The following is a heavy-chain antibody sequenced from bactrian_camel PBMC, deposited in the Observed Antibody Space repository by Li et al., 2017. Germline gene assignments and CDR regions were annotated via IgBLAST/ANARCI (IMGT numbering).Heavy chain of an antibody. CDR2: LSWSGDTP. Sequence: HVQLVESGGGLVQPGGSLRLTCAASGYTFSSKAMVWFRQTPGKERDAVASLSWSGDTPAYADSVKGRFTISRDNAKNLVYLQMNSLKTDDMAMYYCARDLGAYLYWARGPRSPSP. J-gene: IGHJ4*01. D-gene: IGHD2*01. V-gene: IGHV3-3*01. CDR1: GYTFSSKA.